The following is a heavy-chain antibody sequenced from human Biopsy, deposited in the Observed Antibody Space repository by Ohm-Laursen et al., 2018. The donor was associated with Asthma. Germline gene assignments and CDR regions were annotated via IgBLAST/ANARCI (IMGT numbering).Heavy chain of an antibody. J-gene: IGHJ6*02. CDR2: IWYDGTNK. Sequence: SLRLSCAASGFTFRSYAMHWVRQAPGKGLEWVAVIWYDGTNKYYGDSVKGRFTISRDNSKNTLYLQMNTLSAEDTAVYYCAKVQAEYYYYYDVDVWGQGTTVTVSS. D-gene: IGHD4-11*01. V-gene: IGHV3-33*06. CDR3: AKVQAEYYYYYDVDV. CDR1: GFTFRSYA.